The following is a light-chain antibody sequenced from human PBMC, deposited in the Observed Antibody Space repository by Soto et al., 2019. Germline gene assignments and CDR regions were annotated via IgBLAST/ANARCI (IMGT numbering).Light chain of an antibody. Sequence: LKHAVSGSGADREASTIFCTKTSSDVGGYNYVSWYQQHPGKAPKLMIYDVSNRPSGVSNRFSGSKSGNTASLTISGLQAEDEADYYCSSYTSSSTTVFGTGTKVTVL. CDR3: SSYTSSSTTV. CDR2: DVS. J-gene: IGLJ1*01. CDR1: SSDVGGYNY. V-gene: IGLV2-14*01.